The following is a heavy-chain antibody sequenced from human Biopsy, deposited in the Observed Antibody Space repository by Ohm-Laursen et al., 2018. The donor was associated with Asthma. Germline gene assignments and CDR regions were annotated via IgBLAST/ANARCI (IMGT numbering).Heavy chain of an antibody. D-gene: IGHD2-21*01. Sequence: TLSLTWPVSGDSITSGGCCWNWIRQHPGKGLEWIGYIHHSGTSYFNPSLKSRVPFSRDTSKNQFSLRLSSVTAADTAVYYCARGRSGDWLYYFDYWGQGALVTVSS. J-gene: IGHJ4*02. V-gene: IGHV4-31*02. CDR3: ARGRSGDWLYYFDY. CDR1: GDSITSGGCC. CDR2: IHHSGTS.